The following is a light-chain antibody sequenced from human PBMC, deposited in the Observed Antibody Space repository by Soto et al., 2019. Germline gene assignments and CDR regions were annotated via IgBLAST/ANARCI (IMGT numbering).Light chain of an antibody. CDR2: DVS. Sequence: QSVLTQPASVSGSPGQSIAISCTGTSSDVGGYNYVSWYQQHPGKAHKLMIHDVSNRPSGVSNRFSGSKSGNTASLTISGLQTDDEADYYCSSYTSNDTYVFGTGTKVTVL. J-gene: IGLJ1*01. CDR3: SSYTSNDTYV. CDR1: SSDVGGYNY. V-gene: IGLV2-14*01.